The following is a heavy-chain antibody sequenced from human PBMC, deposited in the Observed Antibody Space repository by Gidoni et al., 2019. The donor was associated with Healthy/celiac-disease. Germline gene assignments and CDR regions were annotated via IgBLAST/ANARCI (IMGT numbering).Heavy chain of an antibody. CDR2: FDPADGET. CDR3: ATDSVIWELFGASRYYGMDV. J-gene: IGHJ6*02. V-gene: IGHV1-24*01. D-gene: IGHD1-26*01. CDR1: GYTLTPLS. Sequence: QVQPVPSGAEVKKPGASVNVSCKVSGYTLTPLSMPWVRQAPAKGLEWTGGFDPADGETIYAQKFEGRVTMTEDTSTDTADMGLSSLRSEDTAVYYCATDSVIWELFGASRYYGMDVWGQGTTVTVSS.